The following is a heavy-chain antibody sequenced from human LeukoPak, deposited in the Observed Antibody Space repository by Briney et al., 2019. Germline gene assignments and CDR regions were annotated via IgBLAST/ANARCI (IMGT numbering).Heavy chain of an antibody. V-gene: IGHV3-30*04. CDR2: MSYDGRNK. Sequence: TGGSLRLSCAASGFAFSSYAMHWVRQAPGKGLEWVAVMSYDGRNKYFADSVKGRFTISRDNSKNTLYLQMNSLRAEDTAVYYCAREEATMVRGVIGYWGQGTLVTVSS. J-gene: IGHJ4*02. CDR1: GFAFSSYA. D-gene: IGHD3-10*01. CDR3: AREEATMVRGVIGY.